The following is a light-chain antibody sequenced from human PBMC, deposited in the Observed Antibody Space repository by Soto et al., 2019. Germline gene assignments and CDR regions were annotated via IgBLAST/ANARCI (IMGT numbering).Light chain of an antibody. CDR1: TSNIGAGFD. CDR3: QSYDSTLSARYV. CDR2: GGT. V-gene: IGLV1-40*01. Sequence: QSVLTQPPSVSGAPGQRVTISCIGTTSNIGAGFDVHWYQQFPGTAPKLLIYGGTTRPSGVPDRFSASTSGTSASLAITGLQAEDEGDYYCQSYDSTLSARYVFGTGTKVTVL. J-gene: IGLJ1*01.